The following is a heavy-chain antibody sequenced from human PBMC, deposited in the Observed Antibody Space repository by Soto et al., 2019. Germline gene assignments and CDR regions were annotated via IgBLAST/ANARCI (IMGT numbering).Heavy chain of an antibody. J-gene: IGHJ6*02. D-gene: IGHD2-21*02. CDR3: ARDKPAHDFVHGSYYYYGMDV. V-gene: IGHV1-46*01. Sequence: ASVKVSCKASGYTFTSYYMHWVRQAPGQGLEWMGIINPSGGSTSYAQKFQGRVTMTRDTSTSTVYMELSSLRSEDTAAYYCARDKPAHDFVHGSYYYYGMDVWGQGTTVTVSS. CDR2: INPSGGST. CDR1: GYTFTSYY.